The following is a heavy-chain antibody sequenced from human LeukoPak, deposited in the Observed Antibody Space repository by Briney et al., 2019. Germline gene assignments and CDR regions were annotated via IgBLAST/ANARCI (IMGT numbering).Heavy chain of an antibody. J-gene: IGHJ5*02. CDR2: MFYNGAT. D-gene: IGHD2-2*01. CDR3: GRPFAPIVVVPAAPNWFDP. V-gene: IGHV4-30-4*01. Sequence: SETLSLTCTVSGGSFRSADHYWSWIRQPPGKGLEWVRYMFYNGATYYNPSLKSRVTISVDTSKNQFSLKLSSVTAADTAVYYCGRPFAPIVVVPAAPNWFDPWGQGTLVTVSS. CDR1: GGSFRSADHY.